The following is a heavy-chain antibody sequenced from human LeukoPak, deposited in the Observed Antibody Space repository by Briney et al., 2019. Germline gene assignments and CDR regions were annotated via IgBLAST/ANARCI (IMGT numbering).Heavy chain of an antibody. J-gene: IGHJ4*02. CDR2: INHSGST. V-gene: IGHV4-34*01. Sequence: PSETLSLTCAVYGGSFSGYYWSWIRQPPGKGLEWIGEINHSGSTYYNPSLKSRVTISVDTSKNQFSLKLSSVTAADTAVYYCARDLAGVYYLDYWGQGTLVTVSS. D-gene: IGHD6-19*01. CDR1: GGSFSGYY. CDR3: ARDLAGVYYLDY.